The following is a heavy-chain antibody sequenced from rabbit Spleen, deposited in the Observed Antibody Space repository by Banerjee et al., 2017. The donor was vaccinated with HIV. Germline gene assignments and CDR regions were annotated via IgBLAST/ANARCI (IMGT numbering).Heavy chain of an antibody. CDR1: GFSFSNKAV. J-gene: IGHJ4*01. D-gene: IGHD2-1*01. V-gene: IGHV1S45*01. CDR3: ARDLYGVIGWNFGW. Sequence: QEQLVESGGGLVKPEGSLKLSCTASGFSFSNKAVMCWVRQAPGKGLEWIACINAITGKAVYASWAKGRFTFSKNSSPSVTLEMTSLTATDTGTYFCARDLYGVIGWNFGWWGPGTLVTVS. CDR2: INAITGKA.